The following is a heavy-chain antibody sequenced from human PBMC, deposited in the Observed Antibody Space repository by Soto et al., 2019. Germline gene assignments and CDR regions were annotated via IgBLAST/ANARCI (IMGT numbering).Heavy chain of an antibody. Sequence: QVQLVQSGAEVKKPGASVKVSCKASGYTFTSYDINWVRQATGQGLEWMGWMNPNSGNTGYAQKFQGRVTMTRNTSISTAYMELSSLRSEDTAVYYCVRGNTVAGANWFDPWGQGTLVTVSS. V-gene: IGHV1-8*01. CDR1: GYTFTSYD. D-gene: IGHD6-19*01. CDR3: VRGNTVAGANWFDP. J-gene: IGHJ5*02. CDR2: MNPNSGNT.